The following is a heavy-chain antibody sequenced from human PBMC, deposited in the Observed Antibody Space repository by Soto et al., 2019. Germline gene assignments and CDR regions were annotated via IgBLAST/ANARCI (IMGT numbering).Heavy chain of an antibody. Sequence: QVQLVESGGGVVQPGRSLRVSCAASGFTFRTYGMHWVRQAPGKGLEWVAVIWYDGSNTYYADSVKGRFTISRDNSKNLLSLQMHSRRVEDSAVYYCARDPGISSWDAERPTKTYSYSGMDVWGRGATVTVSS. CDR3: ARDPGISSWDAERPTKTYSYSGMDV. CDR2: IWYDGSNT. D-gene: IGHD2-2*01. CDR1: GFTFRTYG. J-gene: IGHJ6*02. V-gene: IGHV3-33*01.